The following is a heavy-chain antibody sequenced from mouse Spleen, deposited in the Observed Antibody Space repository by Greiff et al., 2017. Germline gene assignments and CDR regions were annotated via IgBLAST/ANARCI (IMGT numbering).Heavy chain of an antibody. J-gene: IGHJ2*01. V-gene: IGHV1-22*01. D-gene: IGHD2-1*01. CDR2: INPNNGGT. Sequence: VQLKQSGPELVKPGASLKMSCTASGYTFTDYNMHWVNQSPGKSLEWIGYINPNNGGTSYNQKFKGKATLTVNKSSSTAYMELRSLTSKDSAVYYCASRGNYGYFDYWGQGTTLTVSS. CDR1: GYTFTDYN. CDR3: ASRGNYGYFDY.